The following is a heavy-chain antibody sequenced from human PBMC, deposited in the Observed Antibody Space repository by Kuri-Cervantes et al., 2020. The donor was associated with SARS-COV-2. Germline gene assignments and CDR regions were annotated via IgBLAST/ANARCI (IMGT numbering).Heavy chain of an antibody. CDR2: ISSSSSSI. J-gene: IGHJ4*02. CDR3: ARGGAIFYHNSLFLPYYFDY. V-gene: IGHV3-21*01. Sequence: GGSLRLSCAASGFTFSSYGMHWVRQAPGKGLEWVSSISSSSSSISYADSVKGRFTISRDNAKNSLYLQMNSLRAEDTAVYYCARGGAIFYHNSLFLPYYFDYWGQGTLVTVSS. CDR1: GFTFSSYG. D-gene: IGHD2/OR15-2a*01.